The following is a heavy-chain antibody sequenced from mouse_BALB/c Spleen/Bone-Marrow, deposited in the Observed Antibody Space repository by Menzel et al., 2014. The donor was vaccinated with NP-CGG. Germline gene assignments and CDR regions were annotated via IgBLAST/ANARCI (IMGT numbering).Heavy chain of an antibody. V-gene: IGHV4-1*02. CDR1: GFDFSRYW. Sequence: EVQRVESGGGLVQPGGSLKLSCAASGFDFSRYWMSWVRQAPGKGLEWIGEINPDSSTINYTPSLKDKFIISRDNAKNTLYLQMSKVGSEDTALYYCARQGYYGKGDYWGQGTTLTVSS. J-gene: IGHJ2*01. CDR3: ARQGYYGKGDY. CDR2: INPDSSTI. D-gene: IGHD2-1*01.